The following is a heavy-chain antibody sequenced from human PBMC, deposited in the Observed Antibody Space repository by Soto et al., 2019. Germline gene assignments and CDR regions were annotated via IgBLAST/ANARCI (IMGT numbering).Heavy chain of an antibody. CDR3: ASEVGGSGSGYYYYFDY. CDR2: IYYSGST. V-gene: IGHV4-31*02. Sequence: SQPMSLTWTVSDGSISNGGYYWSWIRQHPGKGLEWIGYIYYSGSTYYNPSLKSRVTISVDTSKNQFSLKLSSVTAADTAVYYCASEVGGSGSGYYYYFDYWGQGTLVTVSS. J-gene: IGHJ4*02. CDR1: DGSISNGGYY. D-gene: IGHD3-22*01.